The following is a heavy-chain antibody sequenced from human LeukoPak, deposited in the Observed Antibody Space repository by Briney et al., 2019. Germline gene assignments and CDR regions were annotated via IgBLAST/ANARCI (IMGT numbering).Heavy chain of an antibody. J-gene: IGHJ5*02. CDR3: ASGGYCSSTSCYPNWFDP. D-gene: IGHD2-2*01. CDR1: GGSITSYY. CDR2: ISCSGST. Sequence: SETLSLTCTVSGGSITSYYWSWIRQPPGKGLEWIGYISCSGSTNYNPSLKSRVTISIDTSKNQFSLKLTSVTAADTAVYYCASGGYCSSTSCYPNWFDPWGQGTLVTVSS. V-gene: IGHV4-59*01.